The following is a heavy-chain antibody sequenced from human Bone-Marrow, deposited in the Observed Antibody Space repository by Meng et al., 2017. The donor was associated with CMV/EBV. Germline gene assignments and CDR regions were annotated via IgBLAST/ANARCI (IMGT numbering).Heavy chain of an antibody. D-gene: IGHD5-24*01. J-gene: IGHJ4*02. CDR3: ARVGRRDGYNSHFDN. V-gene: IGHV4-59*01. Sequence: SETLSLTCIVPDDSISGYYWSWIRQPPGKGLEWIGYIYYIGSTNYNPSLKSRLTISMVTSKNQPSLKVKSVTAADTAVYYCARVGRRDGYNSHFDNWGQGTLVTVPS. CDR2: IYYIGST. CDR1: DDSISGYY.